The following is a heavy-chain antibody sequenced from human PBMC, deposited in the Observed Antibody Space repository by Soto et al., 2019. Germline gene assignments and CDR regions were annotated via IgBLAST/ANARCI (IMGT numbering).Heavy chain of an antibody. J-gene: IGHJ4*02. V-gene: IGHV3-30*18. D-gene: IGHD6-13*01. Sequence: PGGSLRLSCAASGFTFSSYGMHWVRQAPGKGLEWVAVISYDGSNKYYADSVKGRFTISRDNSKNTLYLQMNSLRAEDTAVYYCAKESIKEESSSWYGDFDYWGQGTLVTVSS. CDR2: ISYDGSNK. CDR1: GFTFSSYG. CDR3: AKESIKEESSSWYGDFDY.